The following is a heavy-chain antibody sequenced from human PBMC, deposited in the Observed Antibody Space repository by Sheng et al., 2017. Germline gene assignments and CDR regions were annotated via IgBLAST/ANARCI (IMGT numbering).Heavy chain of an antibody. CDR2: IYYSGST. J-gene: IGHJ4*02. D-gene: IGHD3-10*01. CDR3: ARASWSGFGEIIDY. Sequence: QVQLQESGPGLVKPSQTLSLTCAVSGGSISSGGYSWSWIRQPPGKGLEWIGYIYYSGSTYYNPSLKSRVTISVDTSKNQFSLKLSSVTAADTAVYYCARASWSGFGEIIDYWGQGTLVTVSS. V-gene: IGHV4-30-4*07. CDR1: GGSISSGGYS.